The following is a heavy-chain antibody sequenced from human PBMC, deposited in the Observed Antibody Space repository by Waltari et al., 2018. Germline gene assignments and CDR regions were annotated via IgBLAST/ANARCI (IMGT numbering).Heavy chain of an antibody. J-gene: IGHJ6*02. CDR1: GGALSTYS. D-gene: IGHD2-8*02. CDR2: DNQAGFT. Sequence: QVELQQWGAGLLQPSETLSLTCAVSGGALSTYSWGWIRKTPGKGLEWIGEDNQAGFTNLNPSLRSRVSISVDPSKRQFFLQLKSVTAADTALYYCVRLEDCTGPGGPCYSADPFAMDVWGRGTTVTVSS. CDR3: VRLEDCTGPGGPCYSADPFAMDV. V-gene: IGHV4-34*01.